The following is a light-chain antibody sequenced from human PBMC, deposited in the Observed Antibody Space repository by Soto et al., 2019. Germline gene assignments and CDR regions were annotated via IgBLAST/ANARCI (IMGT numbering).Light chain of an antibody. V-gene: IGKV3-15*01. CDR1: QSVGNN. CDR3: QQYGDWPLT. Sequence: EIVVTQSPATLSVSPGERATLSCRASQSVGNNFAWYQQKPGQAPRLLIFATSTRATGVPARFSGSGSGTEFIRTISSLQTEDFAVYYCQQYGDWPLTCGGGAKVEIE. J-gene: IGKJ4*01. CDR2: ATS.